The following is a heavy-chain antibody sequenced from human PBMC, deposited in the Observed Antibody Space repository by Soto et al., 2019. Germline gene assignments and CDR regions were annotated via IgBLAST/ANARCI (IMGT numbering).Heavy chain of an antibody. J-gene: IGHJ3*02. V-gene: IGHV3-15*07. CDR2: IKSKTDGGTT. CDR1: GFTFSNAW. D-gene: IGHD2-15*01. Sequence: PGGSLRLSCAASGFTFSNAWMNWVRQAPGKGLEWVGRIKSKTDGGTTDYAAPVKGRFTISRDDSKNTLYLQMNSLKTEDTAVYYCTTDEPRPHCSGGSCQTTSDAFYIWGQGTMVTVSS. CDR3: TTDEPRPHCSGGSCQTTSDAFYI.